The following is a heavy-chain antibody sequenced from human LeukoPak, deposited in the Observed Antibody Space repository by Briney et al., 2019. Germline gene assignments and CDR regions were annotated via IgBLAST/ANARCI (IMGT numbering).Heavy chain of an antibody. CDR3: ARDMGVGATHYYFYGMEV. D-gene: IGHD1-26*01. V-gene: IGHV3-23*01. CDR2: ISGDGESN. J-gene: IGHJ6*02. CDR1: GFTFKFYA. Sequence: GGSLRLSCAASGFTFKFYAMSWVRRAPGKGLEWVSAISGDGESNYHIDSVKGRFTISRDNSKNTLFPQMNSLRVDDTAVYYCARDMGVGATHYYFYGMEVWGQGTTVTVAS.